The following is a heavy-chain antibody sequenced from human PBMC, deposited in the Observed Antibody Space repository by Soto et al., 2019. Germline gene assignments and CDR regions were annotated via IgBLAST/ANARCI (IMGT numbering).Heavy chain of an antibody. Sequence: SETLSLTCAVYGGSFSGYYWSWIRQPPGKGLEWIGEINHSGSTNYNPSLKSRVTMSVDKSKNQFSLKLSSVTAADTAVYYCAREGVSSSTSYKPTYYFDPWGQGTLVTVSS. J-gene: IGHJ4*02. CDR3: AREGVSSSTSYKPTYYFDP. CDR2: INHSGST. D-gene: IGHD2-2*01. CDR1: GGSFSGYY. V-gene: IGHV4-34*01.